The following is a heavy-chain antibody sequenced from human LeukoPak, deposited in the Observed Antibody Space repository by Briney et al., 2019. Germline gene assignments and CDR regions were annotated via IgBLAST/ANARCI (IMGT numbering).Heavy chain of an antibody. CDR1: GFTVSSNY. V-gene: IGHV3-66*01. CDR2: IYRDGTT. Sequence: GGSLRLSCGASGFTVSSNYMSWVRQAPGKGLEWVSVIYRDGTTYYPDSVKGRFTISRDNSKNTLYLLMNSLRAEDTALYYCVRDTSGPLTTSIDYWGQGTLVSVSS. CDR3: VRDTSGPLTTSIDY. D-gene: IGHD4-17*01. J-gene: IGHJ4*02.